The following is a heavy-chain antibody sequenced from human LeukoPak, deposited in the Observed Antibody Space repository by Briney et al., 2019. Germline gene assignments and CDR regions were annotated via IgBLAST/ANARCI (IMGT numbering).Heavy chain of an antibody. CDR3: ARHEGRSSSPPRY. CDR1: GGSISNYY. J-gene: IGHJ4*02. V-gene: IGHV4-59*08. CDR2: MSYSGST. Sequence: SETLSLTCTVSGGSISNYYWSWIRQPPGKGLEWIGYMSYSGSTNYNPSLKSRVTISVDTSKNQFSLKLSSVTAADTAVYYCARHEGRSSSPPRYWGQGTLVTVSS. D-gene: IGHD6-6*01.